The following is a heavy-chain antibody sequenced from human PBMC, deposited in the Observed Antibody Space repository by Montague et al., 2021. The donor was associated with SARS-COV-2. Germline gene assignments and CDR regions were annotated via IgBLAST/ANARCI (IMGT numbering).Heavy chain of an antibody. CDR3: TRLPRGSGTWGYFDY. D-gene: IGHD3-10*01. Sequence: SETLSLTCTVSDGSIRSYYWNWMRQTPGKGLEWIGYTHDSGTANCNPSLRSRVTLMVDASRNQFSLELSSVTAADTAMYYCTRLPRGSGTWGYFDYWAQGTLVTVSS. J-gene: IGHJ4*02. V-gene: IGHV4-59*08. CDR1: DGSIRSYY. CDR2: THDSGTA.